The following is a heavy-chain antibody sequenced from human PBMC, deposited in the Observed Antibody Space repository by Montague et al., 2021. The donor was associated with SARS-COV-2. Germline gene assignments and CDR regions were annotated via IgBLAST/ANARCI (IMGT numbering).Heavy chain of an antibody. V-gene: IGHV3-30*04. CDR1: GFTFSSYA. CDR2: ISYDGSNK. Sequence: SLRLSCAASGFTFSSYAMHWVRQAPGKGLEWVAVISYDGSNKYYADSVKGRFTISRDNSKNTLYLQMNSLHQGSIGLPPGTLLQEHLWG. CDR3: TLLQEHL. J-gene: IGHJ6*01.